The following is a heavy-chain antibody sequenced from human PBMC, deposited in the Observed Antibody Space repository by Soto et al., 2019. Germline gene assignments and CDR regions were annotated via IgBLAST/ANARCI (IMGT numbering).Heavy chain of an antibody. CDR2: ISHDGGNK. D-gene: IGHD1-26*01. Sequence: PGWSLRLSCVSSVFSFISYGMHWVRQAPGKGLEWVAVISHDGGNKYYADSVKGRFTISRDNSKNTLDLQMNSLRGEDMAVYYCAKDTDVVGAAYKFDHWGQGTLVTVSS. CDR3: AKDTDVVGAAYKFDH. CDR1: VFSFISYG. V-gene: IGHV3-30*18. J-gene: IGHJ4*02.